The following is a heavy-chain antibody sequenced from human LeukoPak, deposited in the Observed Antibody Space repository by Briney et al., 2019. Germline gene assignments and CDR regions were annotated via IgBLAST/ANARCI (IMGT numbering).Heavy chain of an antibody. CDR1: GFTFSGHW. Sequence: GSLRLSCAASGFTFSGHWMHWVRLAPGQGLMWLSRINSDGSSTTYADSVKGRFTISRDNAKNTLYLQMNSLRAEDTAVYYCARRTIASGFDYWGQGTLVIVSS. D-gene: IGHD3-10*01. CDR3: ARRTIASGFDY. J-gene: IGHJ4*02. V-gene: IGHV3-74*01. CDR2: INSDGSST.